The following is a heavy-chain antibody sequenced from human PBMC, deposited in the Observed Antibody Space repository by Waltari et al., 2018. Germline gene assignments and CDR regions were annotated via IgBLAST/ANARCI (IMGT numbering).Heavy chain of an antibody. V-gene: IGHV1-46*01. D-gene: IGHD1-26*01. Sequence: QVQLVQSGAEVKKPGASVKVSCKASGYTFTSYYMHWVRQAPGQGLEWMGIINPSGGSTSSAQKCQGRVTMTRDTSTSTVYMELSSLRSEDTAVYYCARDRRVGATTLGYWGQGTLVTVSS. J-gene: IGHJ4*02. CDR3: ARDRRVGATTLGY. CDR1: GYTFTSYY. CDR2: INPSGGST.